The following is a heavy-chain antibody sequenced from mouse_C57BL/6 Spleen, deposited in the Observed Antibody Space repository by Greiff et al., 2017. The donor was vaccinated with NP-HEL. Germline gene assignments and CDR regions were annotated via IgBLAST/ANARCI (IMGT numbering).Heavy chain of an antibody. Sequence: VQLQQSGTVLARPGASVKMSCKTSGYTFTSYWMHWVKQRPGQGLEWIGAIYPGNSDTSYNQKFKGKAKLTAGTSASTAYMELSILTNEDSAVYYCTRMTTVEGFDYWGQGTTLTVSS. D-gene: IGHD1-1*01. J-gene: IGHJ2*01. CDR2: IYPGNSDT. V-gene: IGHV1-5*01. CDR3: TRMTTVEGFDY. CDR1: GYTFTSYW.